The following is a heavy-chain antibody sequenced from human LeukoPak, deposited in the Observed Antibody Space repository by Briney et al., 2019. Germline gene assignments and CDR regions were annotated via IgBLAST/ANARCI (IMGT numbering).Heavy chain of an antibody. CDR1: GASIRSSY. D-gene: IGHD5-18*01. CDR2: LHYSGST. Sequence: SETLSLTCTVSGASIRSSYWSWIRQPPGKGLEWIGHLHYSGSTNYNPSLKSRVAISVDTSKNQFSLKLSSVTAADTAVYYCARDKHGYSYGAINWFDPWGQGTLVTVSS. V-gene: IGHV4-59*12. CDR3: ARDKHGYSYGAINWFDP. J-gene: IGHJ5*02.